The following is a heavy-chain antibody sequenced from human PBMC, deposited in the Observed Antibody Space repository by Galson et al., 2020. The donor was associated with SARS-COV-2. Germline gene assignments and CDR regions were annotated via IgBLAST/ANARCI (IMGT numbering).Heavy chain of an antibody. CDR3: ARAATSNYYYGVDV. CDR2: ISYDGSNK. V-gene: IGHV3-30-3*01. CDR1: GFTFSSYA. J-gene: IGHJ6*02. Sequence: TGGSLRLSCAASGFTFSSYAMHWVRQAPGKGLEWVAVISYDGSNKYYADSVKGRFTISRDNSKNTLYLQMNSLRAEDTAVYYCARAATSNYYYGVDVWGQGTTVTVSS.